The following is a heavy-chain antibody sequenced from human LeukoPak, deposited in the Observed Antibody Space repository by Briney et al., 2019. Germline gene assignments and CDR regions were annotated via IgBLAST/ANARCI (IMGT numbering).Heavy chain of an antibody. D-gene: IGHD5-24*01. J-gene: IGHJ4*02. CDR3: ARVSMATIIWYYFDY. Sequence: GGSLRLSCAAFGSTFSSYAMHWVRQAPGKGLEWVAVLSYDGSNTYYADSVKGRFTISRDNSKNTLYLQMNSLRAEDTAVYYCARVSMATIIWYYFDYWGQGTLVTVSS. CDR2: LSYDGSNT. CDR1: GSTFSSYA. V-gene: IGHV3-30-3*01.